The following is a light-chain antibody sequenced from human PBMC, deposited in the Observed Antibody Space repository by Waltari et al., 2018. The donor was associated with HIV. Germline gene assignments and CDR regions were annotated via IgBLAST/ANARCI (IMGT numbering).Light chain of an antibody. CDR2: EVR. CDR1: SSAVGGYNY. CDR3: SSYTSSRVL. J-gene: IGLJ2*01. Sequence: QSALTQPASVSGSPGQSITISCTGTSSAVGGYNYVSWYQQHPGKAPKLMIYEVRNRPSGVSNRFSGSKSGNTASLTISGLQAEDEADYYCSSYTSSRVLFGGGTKLTVL. V-gene: IGLV2-14*01.